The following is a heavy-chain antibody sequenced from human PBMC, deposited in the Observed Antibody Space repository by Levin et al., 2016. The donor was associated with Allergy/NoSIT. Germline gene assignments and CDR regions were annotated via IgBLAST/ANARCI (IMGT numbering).Heavy chain of an antibody. CDR2: ISGSGGST. J-gene: IGHJ5*02. Sequence: GESLKISCAASGFTFSSYAMSWVRQAPGKGLEWVSAISGSGGSTYYADSVKGRFTISRDNSKNTLYLQMNSLRAEDTAVYYCAKDLWGQQLVRNNWFDPWGQGTLVTVSS. D-gene: IGHD6-13*01. V-gene: IGHV3-23*01. CDR1: GFTFSSYA. CDR3: AKDLWGQQLVRNNWFDP.